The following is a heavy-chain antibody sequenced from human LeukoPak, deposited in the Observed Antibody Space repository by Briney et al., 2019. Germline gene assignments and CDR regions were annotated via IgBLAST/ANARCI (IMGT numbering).Heavy chain of an antibody. Sequence: GGSLRLSCAASGFTVSSNYMSWVRQAPGKGLEWVSVIYSGGSTYYADSVKGRFTISRDNSKNTLYLQMNSLRAEDTAVYYCASTVAAEPGFDPWGQGTLVTVSS. V-gene: IGHV3-53*01. J-gene: IGHJ5*02. D-gene: IGHD2-21*01. CDR1: GFTVSSNY. CDR2: IYSGGST. CDR3: ASTVAAEPGFDP.